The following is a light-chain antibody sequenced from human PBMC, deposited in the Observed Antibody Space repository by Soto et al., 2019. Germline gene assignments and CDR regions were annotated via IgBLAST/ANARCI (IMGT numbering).Light chain of an antibody. CDR3: QQYNNWPPWT. J-gene: IGKJ1*01. Sequence: EIVLTQSPAILSVSPGERATLSCRASQSISDKLAWYQQKPGQAPRLLIYHASTRATGIPARFSGSGSGTEFTLTISSLQSEDFAVYYCQQYNNWPPWTFGQGTKVDIK. CDR1: QSISDK. V-gene: IGKV3-15*01. CDR2: HAS.